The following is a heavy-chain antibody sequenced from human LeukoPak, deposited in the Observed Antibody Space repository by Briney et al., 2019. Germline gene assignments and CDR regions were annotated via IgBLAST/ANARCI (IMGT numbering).Heavy chain of an antibody. Sequence: ASVTVSSKASGYTFTTYDINWVRQAPGQGLEWMGWMNPNSGNTGYAQKFQGRVTMTRSTSISTDYMELSSLRSEDTAVYYCARVLAGGAFDIWGQGTMVTVSS. V-gene: IGHV1-8*01. CDR2: MNPNSGNT. D-gene: IGHD7-27*01. J-gene: IGHJ3*02. CDR1: GYTFTTYD. CDR3: ARVLAGGAFDI.